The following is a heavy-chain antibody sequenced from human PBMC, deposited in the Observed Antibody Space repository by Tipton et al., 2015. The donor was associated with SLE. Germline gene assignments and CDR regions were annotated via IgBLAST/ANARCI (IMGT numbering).Heavy chain of an antibody. D-gene: IGHD2/OR15-2a*01. CDR3: ARHFSSGAFEI. J-gene: IGHJ3*02. Sequence: SLRLSCAASGFTFDDYDMSWVRQVPGKGLEWVSAINCNGGSTTYADSVKGRFTISRDNAKNSLYLQMNSLRAEDTALYYCARHFSSGAFEIWGQGTMVTVSS. V-gene: IGHV3-20*04. CDR2: INCNGGST. CDR1: GFTFDDYD.